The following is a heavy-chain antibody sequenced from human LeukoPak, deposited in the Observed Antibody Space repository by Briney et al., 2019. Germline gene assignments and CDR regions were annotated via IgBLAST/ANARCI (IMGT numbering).Heavy chain of an antibody. J-gene: IGHJ4*02. V-gene: IGHV3-48*04. D-gene: IGHD3-10*01. CDR3: AREGHYYGSGSSLYYFDY. Sequence: GGSLRLSCAGSGFTFSSYSLNWVRQAPGKGLEWVSYISSTSSTKYYADSVKGRFTISRDNAKNSLYLQMNSLRAEDTAVYYCAREGHYYGSGSSLYYFDYWGQGTPVTVSS. CDR1: GFTFSSYS. CDR2: ISSTSSTK.